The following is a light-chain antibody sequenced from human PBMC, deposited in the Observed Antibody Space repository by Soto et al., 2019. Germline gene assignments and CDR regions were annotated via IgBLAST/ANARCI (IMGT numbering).Light chain of an antibody. CDR2: GAS. J-gene: IGKJ2*01. V-gene: IGKV3-15*01. Sequence: EIVMTQSPATLSVSPGERATLSCRASQSVNNNLARYQQKPGQAPSLLIYGASTRATGIPARFSGSGSGTEFTLTISSLQSEDFAVYYCQQYSNWPYTFGQGTKLEIK. CDR3: QQYSNWPYT. CDR1: QSVNNN.